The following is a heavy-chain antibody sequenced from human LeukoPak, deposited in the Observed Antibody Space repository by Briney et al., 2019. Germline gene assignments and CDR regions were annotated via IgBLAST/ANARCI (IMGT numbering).Heavy chain of an antibody. V-gene: IGHV1-2*04. J-gene: IGHJ4*02. Sequence: GASVKVSCKASGYTFTGYYMHWVRQAPGQGLEWMGWINPNSGGTNYAQKFQGWVTMTRDTSISTAYMELSRLRSDDTAVYYCARTESSSWYGAFDYWGQGTLVTVSS. CDR1: GYTFTGYY. CDR2: INPNSGGT. CDR3: ARTESSSWYGAFDY. D-gene: IGHD6-13*01.